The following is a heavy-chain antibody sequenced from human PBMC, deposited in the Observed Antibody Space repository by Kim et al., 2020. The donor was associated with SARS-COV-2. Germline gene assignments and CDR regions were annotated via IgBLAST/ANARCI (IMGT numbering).Heavy chain of an antibody. CDR3: ARGLSPRTIPHYYYYGMDV. CDR2: INHSGST. CDR1: GGSFSGYY. V-gene: IGHV4-34*01. J-gene: IGHJ6*02. D-gene: IGHD3-3*01. Sequence: SETLSLTCAVYGGSFSGYYWSWIRQPPGKGLEWIGEINHSGSTNYNPSLKSRVTISVDTSKNQFSLKLSSVTAADTAVYYCARGLSPRTIPHYYYYGMDVWGQGTTVTVSS.